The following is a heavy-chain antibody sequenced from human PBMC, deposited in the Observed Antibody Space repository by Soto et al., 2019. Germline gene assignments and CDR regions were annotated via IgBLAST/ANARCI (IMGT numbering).Heavy chain of an antibody. CDR2: INHSGST. CDR1: GGSFSGYY. CDR3: ARGRATVTPDRAFDI. D-gene: IGHD4-17*01. J-gene: IGHJ3*02. V-gene: IGHV4-34*01. Sequence: SETLSLTCAVYGGSFSGYYWSWIRQPPGKGLEWIGEINHSGSTNYNPSLKSRVTISVDTSKNQFSLKLSSVTAADTAVYYCARGRATVTPDRAFDIWGQGTMVTVSS.